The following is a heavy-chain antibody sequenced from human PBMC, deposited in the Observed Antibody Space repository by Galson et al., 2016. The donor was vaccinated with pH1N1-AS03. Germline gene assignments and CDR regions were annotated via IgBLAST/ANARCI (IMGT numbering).Heavy chain of an antibody. D-gene: IGHD6-13*01. CDR1: GFTFSGYA. J-gene: IGHJ4*02. CDR3: VKDGVERAAAGFAYFDY. Sequence: SLRLSCAASGFTFSGYAMNWVRQAPGEGLEWVSTISGSGSHTYYAGSVSGRFTISRDYSKNTLYLQMNSLRAEDTAVYYCVKDGVERAAAGFAYFDYWGQGTLVTVSS. CDR2: ISGSGSHT. V-gene: IGHV3-23*01.